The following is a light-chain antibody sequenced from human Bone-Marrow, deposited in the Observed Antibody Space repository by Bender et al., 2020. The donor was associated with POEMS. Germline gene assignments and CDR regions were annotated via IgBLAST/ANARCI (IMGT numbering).Light chain of an antibody. Sequence: QSALTQPASVSGSPGQSITISCTGTSSDVGSYNLVSWYQQYTHKVPKLIISEVTERPSAISNRFSGSKSGNPASLTISGLQAEDEADYYCSSYAASRTLFGGGTKLTVL. V-gene: IGLV2-23*02. CDR1: SSDVGSYNL. CDR2: EVT. CDR3: SSYAASRTL. J-gene: IGLJ3*02.